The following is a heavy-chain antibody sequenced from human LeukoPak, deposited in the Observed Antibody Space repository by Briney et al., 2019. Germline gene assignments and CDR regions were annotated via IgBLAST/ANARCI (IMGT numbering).Heavy chain of an antibody. CDR3: VSRGYSYGNFDY. J-gene: IGHJ4*02. V-gene: IGHV4-59*08. CDR2: IYYSGST. D-gene: IGHD5-18*01. Sequence: SETLSLTCTVSGGSISSYYWNWIRQPPGKGLEWIGYIYYSGSTNYNPSLKSRVTISVDTSKNQFSLKLSSVTDADTAVYYCVSRGYSYGNFDYWSQGTLVTVSS. CDR1: GGSISSYY.